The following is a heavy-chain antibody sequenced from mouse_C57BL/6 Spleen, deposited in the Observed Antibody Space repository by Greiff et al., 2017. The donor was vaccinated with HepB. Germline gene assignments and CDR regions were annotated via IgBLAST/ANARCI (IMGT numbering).Heavy chain of an antibody. J-gene: IGHJ2*01. CDR2: IDPSDSYI. Sequence: VQLQQPGAELVMPGASVKLSCKASGYTFTSYWMHWVKQRPGQGLEWIGEIDPSDSYINYNQKFKGKSTLTVDKSSSTAYMQLSSLTSEDSAVYYCARFGRDYFDYWGQGTTLTVSS. CDR3: ARFGRDYFDY. V-gene: IGHV1-69*01. CDR1: GYTFTSYW.